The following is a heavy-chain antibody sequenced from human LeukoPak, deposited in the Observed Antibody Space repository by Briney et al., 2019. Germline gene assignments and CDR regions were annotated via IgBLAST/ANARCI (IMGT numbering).Heavy chain of an antibody. CDR2: IYTSGST. Sequence: SETLSLTCAVSGGSISSYYWSWIRQPAGKGLEWIGRIYTSGSTNYNPSLKSRVTMSVDTSKNQFSLKLSSVTAADTAVYYCAREGGFSGGYYDSSGQRFDYWGQGTLVTVSS. J-gene: IGHJ4*02. CDR3: AREGGFSGGYYDSSGQRFDY. V-gene: IGHV4-4*07. D-gene: IGHD3-22*01. CDR1: GGSISSYY.